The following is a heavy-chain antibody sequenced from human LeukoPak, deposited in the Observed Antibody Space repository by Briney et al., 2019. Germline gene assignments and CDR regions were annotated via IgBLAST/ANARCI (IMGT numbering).Heavy chain of an antibody. CDR3: ARDRLKWGLWFGELPRY. CDR1: GFTFSSYW. CDR2: IKQDGSEK. D-gene: IGHD3-10*01. Sequence: GGSLRLSCAASGFTFSSYWMSWVRQAPGKGLEWVANIKQDGSEKYYVDSVKGRFTISRDNAKNSLYLQMNSLRAEDTAVYYCARDRLKWGLWFGELPRYWGQGTLVTVSS. J-gene: IGHJ4*02. V-gene: IGHV3-7*01.